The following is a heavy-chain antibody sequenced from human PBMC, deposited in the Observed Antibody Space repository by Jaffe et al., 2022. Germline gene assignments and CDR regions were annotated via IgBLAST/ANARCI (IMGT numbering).Heavy chain of an antibody. Sequence: QVQLVQSGAEVKKPGSSVKVSCKASGGTFSSYAISWVRQAPGQGLEWMGGIIPIFGTANYAQKFQGRVTITADESTSTAYMELSSLRSEDTAVYYCARDRMGITIFGNYDAFDIWGQGTMVTVSS. D-gene: IGHD3-3*01. CDR1: GGTFSSYA. V-gene: IGHV1-69*01. CDR2: IIPIFGTA. CDR3: ARDRMGITIFGNYDAFDI. J-gene: IGHJ3*02.